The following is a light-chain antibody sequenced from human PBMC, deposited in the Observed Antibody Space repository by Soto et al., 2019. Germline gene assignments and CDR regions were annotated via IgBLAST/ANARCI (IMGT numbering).Light chain of an antibody. V-gene: IGKV3D-15*01. CDR3: QQYNSWPGT. J-gene: IGKJ3*01. CDR1: QSVSSN. Sequence: EIEMTQSPATLSVSPGERATLSCRASQSVSSNLAWYQKKPGQAPRLLIYGASTRATGIPARFSGSGSGTDFTLTISSLQSEDFAIYYCQQYNSWPGTFGPGTKVDIK. CDR2: GAS.